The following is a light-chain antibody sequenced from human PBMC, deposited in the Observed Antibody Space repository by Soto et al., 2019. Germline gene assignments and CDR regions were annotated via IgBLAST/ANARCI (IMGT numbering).Light chain of an antibody. Sequence: EIVMTQAPATLSVSPGEGATLSCRASQSVNTNLAWYQQKPGQAPKLLIYGASTRATAIPARFGGSGSGTDFTLTISSLQSEDFAVYHCQQYNNWPRTFGQGTKVDMK. CDR2: GAS. CDR3: QQYNNWPRT. CDR1: QSVNTN. J-gene: IGKJ1*01. V-gene: IGKV3-15*01.